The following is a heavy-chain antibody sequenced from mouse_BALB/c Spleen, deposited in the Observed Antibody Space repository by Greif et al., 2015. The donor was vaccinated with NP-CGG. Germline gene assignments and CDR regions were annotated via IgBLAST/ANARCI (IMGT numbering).Heavy chain of an antibody. V-gene: IGHV2-9*02. CDR2: IWAGGST. D-gene: IGHD4-1*01. CDR1: GFSLTSYG. J-gene: IGHJ1*01. Sequence: VQLVESGPGLVAPSQSLSITCTVSGFSLTSYGVHWVRQPPGKGLEWLGVIWAGGSTNYNSALMSRLSISKDNSKSQVFLKVNSLQTDNTAMYYCARGGGTWYFDVWGAGTTVTVSS. CDR3: ARGGGTWYFDV.